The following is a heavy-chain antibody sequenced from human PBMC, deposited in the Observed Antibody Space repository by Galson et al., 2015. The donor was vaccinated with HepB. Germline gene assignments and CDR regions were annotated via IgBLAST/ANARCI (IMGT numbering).Heavy chain of an antibody. D-gene: IGHD3-22*01. V-gene: IGHV3-30*02. Sequence: SLRLSCAASGFTFSSYGMHWVRQAPGKGLEWVAFIRYDGSNKYYADSVKGRFTNSRDNSKNTLYLQMNSLRAEDAAVYYCAKDFDFRGYYDPPVGYFQHWGQGTLVTVSS. CDR1: GFTFSSYG. J-gene: IGHJ1*01. CDR3: AKDFDFRGYYDPPVGYFQH. CDR2: IRYDGSNK.